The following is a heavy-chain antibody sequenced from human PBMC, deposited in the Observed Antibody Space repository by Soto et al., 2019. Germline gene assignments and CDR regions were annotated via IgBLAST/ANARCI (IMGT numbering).Heavy chain of an antibody. CDR1: GGSITGYY. V-gene: IGHV4-59*01. CDR3: ARGAPVAINHYYNGMDV. CDR2: FYYSGST. Sequence: QVQLQESGPGLVKPSETLSLTCSVSGGSITGYYWSWIRQPPGKGLEWIGCFYYSGSTNYNPSLKSRVTISVDTSKNQFSLKLSSVTAADTAVYYCARGAPVAINHYYNGMDVSGQGTTVTVSS. J-gene: IGHJ6*02. D-gene: IGHD2-2*01.